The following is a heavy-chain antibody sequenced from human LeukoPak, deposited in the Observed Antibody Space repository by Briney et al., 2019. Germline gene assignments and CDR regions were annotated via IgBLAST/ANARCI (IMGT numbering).Heavy chain of an antibody. V-gene: IGHV4-31*03. CDR3: ARVNYGSATKEDY. CDR2: IYYSGSA. D-gene: IGHD3-10*01. CDR1: GGSISSGGYY. J-gene: IGHJ4*02. Sequence: PSETLSLTCTVSGGSISSGGYYWSWIRQHPGKGLEWLGYIYYSGSAYYIPSLKSRVTISVDTSENQFSLKLSSVTAADTAVYYCARVNYGSATKEDYWGQGTLVTVSS.